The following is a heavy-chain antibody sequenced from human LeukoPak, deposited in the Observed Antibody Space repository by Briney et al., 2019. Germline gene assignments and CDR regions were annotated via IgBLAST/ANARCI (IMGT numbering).Heavy chain of an antibody. CDR3: ARRDPPCGGDCYPPLPLDY. CDR2: INWNCGST. D-gene: IGHD2-21*02. Sequence: GASLRLSCEASGFTFDDYAMSWVRQAPGQGLEWVSGINWNCGSTGYAETVKGRVTISGDNAKNSLYLQMNSLRAEDTALYYCARRDPPCGGDCYPPLPLDYWGQGTLVTVSS. CDR1: GFTFDDYA. J-gene: IGHJ4*02. V-gene: IGHV3-20*04.